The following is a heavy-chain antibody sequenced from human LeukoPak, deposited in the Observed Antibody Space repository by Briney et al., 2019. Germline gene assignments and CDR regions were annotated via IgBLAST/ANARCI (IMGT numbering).Heavy chain of an antibody. Sequence: SETLSLTCTVSGGSISSYYWSWIRQPPGKGLEWIGYIYYSGSTNYNPSLKSRVTISVDTSKNQFSLKLSSVTAADTAVYYCARVMGIAAAGTRPSDAFDIWGQGTMVTVSS. V-gene: IGHV4-59*01. D-gene: IGHD6-13*01. CDR1: GGSISSYY. CDR2: IYYSGST. J-gene: IGHJ3*02. CDR3: ARVMGIAAAGTRPSDAFDI.